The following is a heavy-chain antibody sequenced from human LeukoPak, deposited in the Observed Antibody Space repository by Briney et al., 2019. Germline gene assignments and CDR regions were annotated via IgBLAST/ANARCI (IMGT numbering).Heavy chain of an antibody. CDR2: IYYSGIT. J-gene: IGHJ6*02. Sequence: SETLSLTCTVSGASIRSYYWSWIRQPPGKGLEWIGYIYYSGITNCNPSLKSRVTISVDTSKNQFSLNLSSVTAADTAVYYCARDRAYSDGTSGWYGMDVWGQGTTVTVSS. V-gene: IGHV4-59*01. CDR1: GASIRSYY. D-gene: IGHD6-19*01. CDR3: ARDRAYSDGTSGWYGMDV.